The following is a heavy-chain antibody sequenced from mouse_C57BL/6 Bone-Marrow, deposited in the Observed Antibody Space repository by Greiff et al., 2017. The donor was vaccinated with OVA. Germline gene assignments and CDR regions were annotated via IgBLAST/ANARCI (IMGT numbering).Heavy chain of an antibody. J-gene: IGHJ3*01. D-gene: IGHD2-3*01. CDR2: ISGGGGNT. Sequence: VQLKESGGGLVKPGGSLKLSCAASGFTFSSYTMSWVRQTPEKRLEWVATISGGGGNTYYPDSVKGRFTISRDNAKNTLYLQMSSLRSEDTALYYCARHGIYDGYYGFAYWGQGTLVTVSA. CDR1: GFTFSSYT. CDR3: ARHGIYDGYYGFAY. V-gene: IGHV5-9*01.